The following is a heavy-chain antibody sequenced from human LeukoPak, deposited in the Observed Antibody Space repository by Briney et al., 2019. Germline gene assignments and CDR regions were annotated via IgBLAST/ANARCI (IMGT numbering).Heavy chain of an antibody. V-gene: IGHV3-48*04. D-gene: IGHD6-19*01. CDR2: ISSSGSTI. CDR1: GFTFSSYW. Sequence: GGSLRLSCEASGFTFSSYWMHWVRQAPGKGLEWVSYISSSGSTIYYADSVKGRFTISRDNAKNSLYLQMNSLRAEDTAVYYCARDAPYSSGWYSFDYWGQGTLVTVSS. CDR3: ARDAPYSSGWYSFDY. J-gene: IGHJ4*02.